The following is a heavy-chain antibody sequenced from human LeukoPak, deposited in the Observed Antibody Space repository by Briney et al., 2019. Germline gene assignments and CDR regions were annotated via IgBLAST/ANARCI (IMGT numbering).Heavy chain of an antibody. Sequence: PGRSLRLSCAASGFTFDDYAMHWVRQAPGKGLEWVSGISWNSGSIGYADSVKGRFTISRDNAKNSLYLQMNSRRAEDMALYYCAKDWSDFWSGYYENWGQGTLVTVSS. J-gene: IGHJ4*02. V-gene: IGHV3-9*03. D-gene: IGHD3-3*01. CDR1: GFTFDDYA. CDR2: ISWNSGSI. CDR3: AKDWSDFWSGYYEN.